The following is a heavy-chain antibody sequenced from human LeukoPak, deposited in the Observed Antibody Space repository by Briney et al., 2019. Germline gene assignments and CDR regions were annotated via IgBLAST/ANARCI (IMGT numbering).Heavy chain of an antibody. V-gene: IGHV4-28*05. CDR3: ARSGGEGAARGAFDI. CDR1: GYSISSSNW. CDR2: IYYSGSI. D-gene: IGHD6-6*01. J-gene: IGHJ3*02. Sequence: SETLSLTCAVSGYSISSSNWWGWIRPPPGKGLEWIGYIYYSGSIYYNPSLKSRVTMSVDTSKYQFSLKLSSVTAVDTAVYYCARSGGEGAARGAFDIWGQGTMVTVSS.